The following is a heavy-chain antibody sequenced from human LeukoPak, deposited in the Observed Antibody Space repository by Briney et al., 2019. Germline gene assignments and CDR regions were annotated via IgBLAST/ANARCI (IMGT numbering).Heavy chain of an antibody. J-gene: IGHJ4*02. V-gene: IGHV1-18*01. CDR3: AREGIHDNYFDS. CDR2: ISGYSGNT. Sequence: GASVKVSCKASGYTFADYGISWMRQAPGLGLEWMGWISGYSGNTNYAQKFQGRVTMTTDTSTSTAYMELRSLRSDDTALYYCAREGIHDNYFDSWGQGTLVTVSS. CDR1: GYTFADYG. D-gene: IGHD1-1*01.